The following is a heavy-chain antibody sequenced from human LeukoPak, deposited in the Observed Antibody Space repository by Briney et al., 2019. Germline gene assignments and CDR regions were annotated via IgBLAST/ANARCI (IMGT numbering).Heavy chain of an antibody. D-gene: IGHD1-26*01. J-gene: IGHJ4*02. CDR3: AKVGLVGATSRERSYFDY. CDR1: GFSFSTYG. CDR2: ISYDGSNK. Sequence: GRSLRLSCAASGFSFSTYGMHWARQAPGRGLEWVAVISYDGSNKYYADSVMGRFTISRDNSKNTVYLQMSSLRAEDTAVYYCAKVGLVGATSRERSYFDYWGQGTLVTVSS. V-gene: IGHV3-30*18.